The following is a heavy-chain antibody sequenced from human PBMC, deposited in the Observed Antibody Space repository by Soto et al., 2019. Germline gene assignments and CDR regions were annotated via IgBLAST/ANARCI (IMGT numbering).Heavy chain of an antibody. CDR1: GFTFGDYA. D-gene: IGHD3-3*01. CDR3: TRDASLLRFSPTEYFQH. J-gene: IGHJ1*01. V-gene: IGHV3-49*03. CDR2: TRSKAYGGTT. Sequence: EVQLVESGGGLEQPGRSLRLSCTTSGFTFGDYAMSWFRQAPGKGLEWVGFTRSKAYGGTTEYAASVKGRFIISRDDSEGIAYPQMNSLKTEDTAVYYCTRDASLLRFSPTEYFQHWGQGTLVTVSS.